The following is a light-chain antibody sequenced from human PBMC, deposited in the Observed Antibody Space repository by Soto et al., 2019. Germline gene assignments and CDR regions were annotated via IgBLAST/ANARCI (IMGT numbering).Light chain of an antibody. J-gene: IGKJ3*01. CDR1: QSVSSN. CDR3: QQYNNWPRVT. Sequence: EIVMTQSPATLSVSPGERATLSCRASQSVSSNLAWYQQKPGQAPRLLIYGASTRATGIPARFSGSGSGTEFTLTISSLQFEDFAVYYCQQYNNWPRVTFGPGTKVDIK. V-gene: IGKV3-15*01. CDR2: GAS.